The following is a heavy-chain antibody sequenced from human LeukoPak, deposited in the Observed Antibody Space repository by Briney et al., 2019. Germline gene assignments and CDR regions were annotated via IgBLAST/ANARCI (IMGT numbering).Heavy chain of an antibody. CDR1: GGSISSYY. V-gene: IGHV4-59*01. Sequence: PSETLSLTCTVSGGSISSYYWSWIRQPPGKGLEWIGYIYYSGSTNYNPSLKSRVTISVDTSKNQFSLKLSSVTAADTAVYYCARDYYGSGSPDYWGRGTLVTVSS. J-gene: IGHJ4*02. CDR2: IYYSGST. D-gene: IGHD3-10*01. CDR3: ARDYYGSGSPDY.